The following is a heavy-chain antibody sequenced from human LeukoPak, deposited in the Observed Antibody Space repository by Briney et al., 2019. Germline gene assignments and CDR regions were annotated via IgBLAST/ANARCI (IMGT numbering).Heavy chain of an antibody. Sequence: GGSLRLSCAASGFTFSSYWIHWVRHAPGKGLVWVSHINTDGTSTTYADSVKGRFTISRDNAKNTMYLQMNSLRAEDTAVYYCSRGGYSDYDYGPDYWGQGTLVTVSS. V-gene: IGHV3-74*03. CDR2: INTDGTST. CDR3: SRGGYSDYDYGPDY. D-gene: IGHD5-12*01. J-gene: IGHJ4*02. CDR1: GFTFSSYW.